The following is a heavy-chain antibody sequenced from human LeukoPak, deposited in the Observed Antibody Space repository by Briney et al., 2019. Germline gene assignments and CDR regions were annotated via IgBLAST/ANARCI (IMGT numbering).Heavy chain of an antibody. Sequence: SETLSLTCIVSGGSLSIYYWSWVRQPAGKGLVWIGRIYASGSTNYIPSLKSRVTMSIDTSKNQFSLKLSSMTAADAGVYYCVRVAYGDYYFDYWGQGILVTVSS. CDR2: IYASGST. CDR1: GGSLSIYY. CDR3: VRVAYGDYYFDY. D-gene: IGHD4-17*01. V-gene: IGHV4-4*07. J-gene: IGHJ4*02.